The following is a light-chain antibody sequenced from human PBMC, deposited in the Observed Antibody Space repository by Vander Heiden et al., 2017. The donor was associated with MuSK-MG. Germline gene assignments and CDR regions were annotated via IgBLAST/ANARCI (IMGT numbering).Light chain of an antibody. CDR1: QSISSY. Sequence: QMTQSPSSLSVSVGERVTITCRASQSISSYVNWYQQKPGRAPNLLIYTASNLQSGIPSRISGGGSGTDFTLTISSLEPEDFAAYYCQQNDSAPYTFGQGTKLEIK. CDR2: TAS. J-gene: IGKJ2*01. V-gene: IGKV1-39*01. CDR3: QQNDSAPYT.